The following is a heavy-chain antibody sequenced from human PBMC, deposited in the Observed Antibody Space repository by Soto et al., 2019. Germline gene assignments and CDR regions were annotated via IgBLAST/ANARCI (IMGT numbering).Heavy chain of an antibody. CDR1: GFTFSNYA. CDR3: ARSGELARLGYCSGGSCENWFDH. J-gene: IGHJ5*02. D-gene: IGHD2-15*01. Sequence: GGSLRLSCAASGFTFSNYAMSWVRQAPGKGLEWVSAISGSGGGTYYADSVKGRFTISRDNSKNTLYLQMNSLRAEDTAVYYCARSGELARLGYCSGGSCENWFDHWGQGTLVTVSS. V-gene: IGHV3-23*01. CDR2: ISGSGGGT.